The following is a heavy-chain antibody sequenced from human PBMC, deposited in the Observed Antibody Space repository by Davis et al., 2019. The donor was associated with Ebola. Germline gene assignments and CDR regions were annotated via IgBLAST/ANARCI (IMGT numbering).Heavy chain of an antibody. CDR1: GFNFRSYA. Sequence: ETLSLTCAASGFNFRSYALSWVRQAPGKGLEWVSVISGSGGSTKYADSVKGRFTISRDNSKNTLYLQMNSLKTEDTAVYYCTSTTVTSDYWGQGTLVTVSS. V-gene: IGHV3-23*01. CDR2: ISGSGGST. J-gene: IGHJ4*02. D-gene: IGHD4-17*01. CDR3: TSTTVTSDY.